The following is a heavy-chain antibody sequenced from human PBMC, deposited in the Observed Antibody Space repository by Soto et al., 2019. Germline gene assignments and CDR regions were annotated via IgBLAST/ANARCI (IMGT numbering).Heavy chain of an antibody. J-gene: IGHJ4*02. CDR2: IYYSGST. D-gene: IGHD3-22*01. Sequence: QVQLQESGPGLVKPSETLSLTCTVSGGSVSSGSYYWSWIRQPPGKGLEWIAYIYYSGSTNYNPSPKSRVTISVDTSKNQFSRKLSSVTAADTAVYYCARVVSGYLPIDYWGQGTLVTVSS. V-gene: IGHV4-61*01. CDR3: ARVVSGYLPIDY. CDR1: GGSVSSGSYY.